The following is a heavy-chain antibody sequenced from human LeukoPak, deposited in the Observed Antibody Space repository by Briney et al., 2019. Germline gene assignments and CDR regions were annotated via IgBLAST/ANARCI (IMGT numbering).Heavy chain of an antibody. Sequence: SETLSLTCTVSGGSISSYYWSWIRQPPGKGLEWIGYIHYSGSTNYNPSLKSRVTMSVDTSKNQFSLKLSSVTAADTAVYYCARDVVAAPGTWDYWGQGTLVTVSS. CDR1: GGSISSYY. V-gene: IGHV4-59*12. CDR2: IHYSGST. J-gene: IGHJ4*02. CDR3: ARDVVAAPGTWDY. D-gene: IGHD6-13*01.